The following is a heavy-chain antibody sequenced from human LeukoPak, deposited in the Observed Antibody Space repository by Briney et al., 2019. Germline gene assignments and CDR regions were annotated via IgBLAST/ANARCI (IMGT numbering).Heavy chain of an antibody. V-gene: IGHV3-48*04. J-gene: IGHJ3*02. CDR2: ISVSSSNI. CDR3: ARALKDAFDI. CDR1: GFTFSVFS. Sequence: GGSLRLSCAASGFTFSVFSMNWVRQAPGKGLEWISYISVSSSNIYYADSVKGRFTISRDNAKNSLYLQMNSLRAEDTAVYYCARALKDAFDIWGQGTMVTVSS.